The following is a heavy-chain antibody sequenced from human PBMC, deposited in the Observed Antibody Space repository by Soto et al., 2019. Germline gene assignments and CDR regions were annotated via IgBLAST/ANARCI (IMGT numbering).Heavy chain of an antibody. V-gene: IGHV3-23*01. CDR1: GFTFSSYA. J-gene: IGHJ3*02. CDR3: APPRLPRGAFDI. CDR2: ISGSGGST. Sequence: EVQLLESGGGLVQPGGSLRLSCAASGFTFSSYAMSWVRQAPGKGLEWVSAISGSGGSTYYADSVKGRFTISRDNSKNTLYLQMTSLRAEDTAVYYCAPPRLPRGAFDIGGQGKMVTVSS.